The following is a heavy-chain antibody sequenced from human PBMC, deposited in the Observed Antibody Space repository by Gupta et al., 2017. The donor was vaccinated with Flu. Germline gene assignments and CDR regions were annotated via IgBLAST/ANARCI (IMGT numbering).Heavy chain of an antibody. V-gene: IGHV4-34*07. CDR3: VGGREGPNRDDDVNV. CDR2: INQEGST. Sequence: IRQSPGKGMEWVGEINQEGSTTSNPSLASRLTRSVDTSKNQFSLKGSDGTAADTAVDYGVGGREGPNRDDDVNVWEKGTTGTVSA. D-gene: IGHD3-16*01. J-gene: IGHJ6*04.